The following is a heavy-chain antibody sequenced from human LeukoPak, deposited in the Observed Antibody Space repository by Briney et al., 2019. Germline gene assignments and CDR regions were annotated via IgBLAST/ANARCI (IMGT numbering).Heavy chain of an antibody. CDR3: ARRYCSGGSCANDY. CDR1: GGSISSGGYY. Sequence: PSETLSLTCTVSGGSISSGGYYWSWIRQPPGKGLEWIGYLYHSGSTYYNPSLKSRVTISVDRSKNQFSLKLSSVTAADTAVYYCARRYCSGGSCANDYWGQGTLVTVSS. CDR2: LYHSGST. J-gene: IGHJ4*02. V-gene: IGHV4-30-2*01. D-gene: IGHD2-15*01.